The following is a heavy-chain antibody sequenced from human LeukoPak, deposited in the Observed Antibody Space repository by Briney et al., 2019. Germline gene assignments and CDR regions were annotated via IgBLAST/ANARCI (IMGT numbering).Heavy chain of an antibody. CDR3: AREGAIIRGIIKYYMDI. CDR2: IYSGGST. V-gene: IGHV3-53*01. J-gene: IGHJ6*03. D-gene: IGHD3-10*01. Sequence: AGGSLRLSCAASGFSVSSNYMSWVRQAPGKGLEWVSVIYSGGSTYYADSVKGRFTISRDNSKNTLYLQMNSLRAEDTAVYYCAREGAIIRGIIKYYMDIWGKGTTVTVSS. CDR1: GFSVSSNY.